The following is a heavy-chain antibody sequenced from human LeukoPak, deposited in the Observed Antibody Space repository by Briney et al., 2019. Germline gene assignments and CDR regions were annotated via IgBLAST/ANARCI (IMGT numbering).Heavy chain of an antibody. CDR2: ISERGGSI. D-gene: IGHD3-10*01. J-gene: IGHJ4*02. Sequence: GGSLRLSCVVSGISLSNYGMTWVRQAPGKGLEWVSYISERGGSITYADSVKGRFTISRDTSLNTLYLQMNNLRAEDTAVYFCAKRGVVIRGILVIGYHQEAYHYDFWGQGVLVTVSS. V-gene: IGHV3-23*01. CDR3: AKRGVVIRGILVIGYHQEAYHYDF. CDR1: GISLSNYG.